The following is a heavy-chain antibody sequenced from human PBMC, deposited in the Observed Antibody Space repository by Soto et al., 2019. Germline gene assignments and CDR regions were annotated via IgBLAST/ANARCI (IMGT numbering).Heavy chain of an antibody. J-gene: IGHJ5*02. Sequence: QVQLQQWGAGLLKPSETLSLTCAVYGGSFSGYYWSWIRQPPGKGLEWIGEINHSGSTNYNPSLKSRVTISVDTSKNQFSLKLSSVTAGDTSVYYCARARGYSGYDPWGQGTLVTVSS. CDR3: ARARGYSGYDP. CDR2: INHSGST. CDR1: GGSFSGYY. D-gene: IGHD5-12*01. V-gene: IGHV4-34*01.